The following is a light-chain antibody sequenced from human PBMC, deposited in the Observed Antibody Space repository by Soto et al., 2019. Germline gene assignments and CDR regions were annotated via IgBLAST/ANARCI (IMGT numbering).Light chain of an antibody. CDR3: ATWDDSLHGPL. CDR1: SSNIGSNT. Sequence: QSVLTQPPSASGTPGQRVNISCSGSSSNIGSNTVNWYQQLPGTAPKLLIYSSYQRPSGVPDRFSGSKSGTSASLAISGLQSDDEADYYCATWDDSLHGPLFGGGTKLTVL. J-gene: IGLJ3*02. CDR2: SSY. V-gene: IGLV1-44*01.